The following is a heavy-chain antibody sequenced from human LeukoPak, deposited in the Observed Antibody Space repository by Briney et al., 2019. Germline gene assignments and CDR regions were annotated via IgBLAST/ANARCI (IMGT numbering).Heavy chain of an antibody. V-gene: IGHV3-21*01. CDR1: VYTFSSYC. D-gene: IGHD6-13*01. Sequence: GGSVGLPCASSVYTFSSYCTNGVRQPRGRGRVWVTSLTCSSSYKYYADSVKGRFTISRDNAKNSLYLQMNSLRAEDTAVYYCARDLSSSGTYYFDYWGQGTLVTVSS. CDR3: ARDLSSSGTYYFDY. CDR2: LTCSSSYK. J-gene: IGHJ4*02.